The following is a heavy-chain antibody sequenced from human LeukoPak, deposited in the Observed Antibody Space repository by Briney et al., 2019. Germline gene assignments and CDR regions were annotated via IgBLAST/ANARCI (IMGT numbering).Heavy chain of an antibody. CDR3: AEAAYSSGYYNYFDY. CDR1: GFNFSSYA. J-gene: IGHJ4*02. V-gene: IGHV3-23*01. Sequence: GGSLRLSCAASGFNFSSYAMSWVRQAPGKGLEWVSGLSGSGGSTDYADSVKGRFTISRDNSKNTLYLQMHSLRAEDTAFYYCAEAAYSSGYYNYFDYWGQGTLVTVSS. CDR2: LSGSGGST. D-gene: IGHD3-22*01.